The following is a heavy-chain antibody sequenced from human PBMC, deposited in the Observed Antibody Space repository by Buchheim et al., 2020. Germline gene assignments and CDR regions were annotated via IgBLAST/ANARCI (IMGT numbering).Heavy chain of an antibody. V-gene: IGHV3-30*04. CDR1: GFTFSSYA. Sequence: QVQLVESGGGVVQPGRSLRLSCAASGFTFSSYAMHWVRQAPGKGLEWVAVISYDGSNKYYADSVKGRFTIPRDNSKNTLYLQMNSLRAEDTAVYYCASIAAAGTQFDYWGQGTL. J-gene: IGHJ4*02. CDR3: ASIAAAGTQFDY. D-gene: IGHD6-13*01. CDR2: ISYDGSNK.